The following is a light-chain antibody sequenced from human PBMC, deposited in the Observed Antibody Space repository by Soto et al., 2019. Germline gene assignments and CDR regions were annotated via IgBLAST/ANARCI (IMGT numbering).Light chain of an antibody. V-gene: IGKV3-11*01. CDR1: QSVSSY. CDR2: DAS. CDR3: QHRSNWPLT. Sequence: EIVLTQSPATLSLSPGERATLSCRASQSVSSYLAWYQQKPGQAPRLLIHDASNRATGIPARFSGSGSGTYFTLTISSLEPEDFAVYYCQHRSNWPLTFGGGTKVEIK. J-gene: IGKJ4*01.